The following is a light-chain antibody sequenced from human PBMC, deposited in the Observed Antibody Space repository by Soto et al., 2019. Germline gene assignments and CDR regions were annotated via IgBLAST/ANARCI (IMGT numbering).Light chain of an antibody. CDR3: QQYENWIPRT. CDR2: GAS. V-gene: IGKV3-15*01. CDR1: QSVSMN. J-gene: IGKJ3*01. Sequence: EIVMTQSPATLSVSPSERATLSCRASQSVSMNLAWYQQKPGQATRVLIYGASTRATGIPARFSGSGSGTEFTLTISSLQSEDFAVYYCQQYENWIPRTLGPGTQVDFK.